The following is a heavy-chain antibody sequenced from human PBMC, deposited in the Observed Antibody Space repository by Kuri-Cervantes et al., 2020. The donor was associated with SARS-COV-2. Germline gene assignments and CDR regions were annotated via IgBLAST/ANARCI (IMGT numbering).Heavy chain of an antibody. Sequence: GESLKISCATSGFTFSDYNMNWVRQAPRKGLEWVSYISRSSSTIYYADSVKGRFTSSRDNAKNSLYLQMNSLRAEDTAVYYCARDQGGYYGSGSFDYWGQGTLVTVSS. J-gene: IGHJ4*02. CDR3: ARDQGGYYGSGSFDY. V-gene: IGHV3-48*01. CDR2: ISRSSSTI. D-gene: IGHD3-10*01. CDR1: GFTFSDYN.